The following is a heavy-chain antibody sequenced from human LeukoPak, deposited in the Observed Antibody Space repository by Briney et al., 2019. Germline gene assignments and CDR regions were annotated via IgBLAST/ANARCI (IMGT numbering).Heavy chain of an antibody. D-gene: IGHD1-1*01. J-gene: IGHJ5*02. Sequence: PSETLSLTCAVYGGSFSGYYWSWIRQPPGKGLEWIGEINHSGSTNYNPSLKSRVTISVDTSKNQFSLKLSSVTAADTAVYYCARGAGTELFDPWGQGTLVTVSS. CDR1: GGSFSGYY. CDR3: ARGAGTELFDP. V-gene: IGHV4-34*01. CDR2: INHSGST.